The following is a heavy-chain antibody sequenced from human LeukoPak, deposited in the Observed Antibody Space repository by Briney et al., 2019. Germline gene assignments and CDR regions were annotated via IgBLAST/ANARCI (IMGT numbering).Heavy chain of an antibody. CDR1: GFTFSTSA. V-gene: IGHV3-53*04. D-gene: IGHD4-4*01. CDR2: IYSGGST. Sequence: QPGGSLRLSCAASGFTFSTSAMSWVRQAPGKGLEWVSVIYSGGSTYYADSVKGRFTISRHNSKNTLYLQMNSLRAEDTAVYYCARDFAAMATVAWGQGTLVTVSS. CDR3: ARDFAAMATVA. J-gene: IGHJ5*02.